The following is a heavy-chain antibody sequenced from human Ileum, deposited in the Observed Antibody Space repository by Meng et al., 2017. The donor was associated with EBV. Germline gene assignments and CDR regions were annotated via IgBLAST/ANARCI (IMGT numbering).Heavy chain of an antibody. J-gene: IGHJ4*02. CDR1: GFTFSAYT. Sequence: EVQLGGAGGGLVKPGGSLRRSCTASGFTFSAYTMNWVRQAPGKGLEWVSSISGSSTYLYYAESLKGRFTISRDNAKNSLYLQMTSLRAEDTAVYYCTRGINNDFWGQGTLVTVSS. V-gene: IGHV3-21*02. CDR3: TRGINNDF. CDR2: ISGSSTYL. D-gene: IGHD2-21*01.